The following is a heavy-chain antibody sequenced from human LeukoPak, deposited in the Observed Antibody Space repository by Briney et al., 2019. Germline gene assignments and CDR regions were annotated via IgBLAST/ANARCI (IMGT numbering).Heavy chain of an antibody. V-gene: IGHV1-18*01. D-gene: IGHD4-23*01. J-gene: IGHJ4*02. Sequence: ASVKVSCKASGYTFTSYGISWVRQAPGQGLEWMGWISAYNVNTNYAQKRQGRVTMTTDTSTSTAYMERRSLRSDGTAVYYCARDPFYYGGNIPHDYWGQGTLVTVSS. CDR3: ARDPFYYGGNIPHDY. CDR1: GYTFTSYG. CDR2: ISAYNVNT.